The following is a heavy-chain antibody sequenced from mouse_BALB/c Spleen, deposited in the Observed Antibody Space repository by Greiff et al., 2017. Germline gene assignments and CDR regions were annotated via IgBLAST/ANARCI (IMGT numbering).Heavy chain of an antibody. CDR3: FLVWYDY. CDR2: IDPANGNT. CDR1: GFNIKDTY. V-gene: IGHV14-3*02. D-gene: IGHD2-10*02. Sequence: VQLKQSGAELVKPGASVKLSCTASGFNIKDTYMHWVKQRHEQGLEWIGRIDPANGNTKYDPKFQGKATITADTSSNTAYLQLSSLTSEDTAVYYCFLVWYDYWGQGTTLTVSS. J-gene: IGHJ2*01.